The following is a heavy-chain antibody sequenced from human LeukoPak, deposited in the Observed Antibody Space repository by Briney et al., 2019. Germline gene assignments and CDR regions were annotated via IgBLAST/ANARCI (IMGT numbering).Heavy chain of an antibody. D-gene: IGHD5-24*01. CDR1: GYTFTTYG. Sequence: ASVKVSCKASGYTFTTYGLSWVRQAPGRGLEWLGWISTYDDNIKYAQSLQGRLTLTIDTSTSTAYMELSSLRSEDTAVYYCARSEMATITWGAFDIWGQGTMVTVSS. V-gene: IGHV1-18*01. CDR2: ISTYDDNI. J-gene: IGHJ3*02. CDR3: ARSEMATITWGAFDI.